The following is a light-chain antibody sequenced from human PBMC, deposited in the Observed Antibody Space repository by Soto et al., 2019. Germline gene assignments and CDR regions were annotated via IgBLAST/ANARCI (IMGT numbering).Light chain of an antibody. CDR3: QVWDSNSDDPI. Sequence: SYELTQPPSVSVAPGQSARITCGGNNIGSQSVHWYQQKSGQAPVLVVYDDSDRPSGIPERFSGSNSGNTATLTISRVEAGDEADYYCQVWDSNSDDPIFGGGTKVTVL. CDR2: DDS. J-gene: IGLJ2*01. V-gene: IGLV3-21*02. CDR1: NIGSQS.